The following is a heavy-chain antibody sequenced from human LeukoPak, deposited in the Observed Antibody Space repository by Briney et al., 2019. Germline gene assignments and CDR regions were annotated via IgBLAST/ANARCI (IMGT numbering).Heavy chain of an antibody. J-gene: IGHJ6*02. CDR1: GFIFSTYW. CDR2: IQQDGSDK. V-gene: IGHV3-7*03. Sequence: GGSLRLSCAGSGFIFSTYWMNWVRQAPGKGLEWVAKIQQDGSDKYYVDSVKGRLTISRDNAKNSLYLQMDSLRGEDTAVYYCARGFYGMDVWGQGTTVTVSS. CDR3: ARGFYGMDV.